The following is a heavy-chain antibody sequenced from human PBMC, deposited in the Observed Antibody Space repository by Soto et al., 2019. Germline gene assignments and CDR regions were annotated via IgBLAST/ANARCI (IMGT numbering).Heavy chain of an antibody. CDR3: ARPLSAHDPYYYDSSGYPIRPDDNYYYYGMDV. V-gene: IGHV1-69*13. Sequence: GASVKVSCKASGGTFSSYAISWVRQAPGQGLEWMGGIIPIFGTANYAQKFQGRVTITADESTSTAYMELSSLRSEDTAVYYCARPLSAHDPYYYDSSGYPIRPDDNYYYYGMDVWGQGTTVTVSS. CDR1: GGTFSSYA. J-gene: IGHJ6*02. D-gene: IGHD3-22*01. CDR2: IIPIFGTA.